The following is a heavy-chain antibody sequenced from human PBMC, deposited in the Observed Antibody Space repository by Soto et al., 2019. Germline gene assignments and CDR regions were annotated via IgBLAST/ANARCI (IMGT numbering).Heavy chain of an antibody. J-gene: IGHJ4*02. CDR2: ISSSSSTI. Sequence: GGSLRLSCAASGFTFSSYSMNWVRQAPGKGLEWVSYISSSSSTIYYADSVKGRFTISRDNAKNSLYLQMNSLRDEDTAVYYCARDRTSLTTVTTNSDYWGQGTLVTVSS. V-gene: IGHV3-48*02. D-gene: IGHD4-17*01. CDR3: ARDRTSLTTVTTNSDY. CDR1: GFTFSSYS.